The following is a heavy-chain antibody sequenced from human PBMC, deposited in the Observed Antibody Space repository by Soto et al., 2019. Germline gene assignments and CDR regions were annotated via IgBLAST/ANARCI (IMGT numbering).Heavy chain of an antibody. V-gene: IGHV1-69*06. Sequence: QVQLVQSGAEVKKPGSSVKVSCKASGGTFSSYAISWVRQAPGQGLEWMGGIIPIFGTANYAQKFQGRVTITADKSTNTAYMELSSLRSEDTAVYYCARESPHGQLNYYGMDVWGQGTTVTVSS. CDR3: ARESPHGQLNYYGMDV. CDR1: GGTFSSYA. J-gene: IGHJ6*02. D-gene: IGHD6-6*01. CDR2: IIPIFGTA.